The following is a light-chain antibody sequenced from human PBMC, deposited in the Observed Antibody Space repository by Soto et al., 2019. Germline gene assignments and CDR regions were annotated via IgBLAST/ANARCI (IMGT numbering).Light chain of an antibody. Sequence: EIVLTQSPATLSLSPGERATLSCRASQSVSSYLAWYQQKPGQAPRLLIYDASNRATGIPARFSGSGSGTDFDLTISTLDPEDVEVYSYQYRSNWPPLSTFGPGTKVDIK. CDR2: DAS. CDR1: QSVSSY. CDR3: QYRSNWPPLST. J-gene: IGKJ3*01. V-gene: IGKV3-11*01.